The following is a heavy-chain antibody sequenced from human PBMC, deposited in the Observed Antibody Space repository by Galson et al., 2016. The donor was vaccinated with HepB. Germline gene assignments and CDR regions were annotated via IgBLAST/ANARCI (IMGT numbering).Heavy chain of an antibody. Sequence: SLRLSCAASGFTFSSYGMHWVRQAPGKGLEWVAFVWYDGSNIIYGDSAKGRFTISRDNSKNTLYLQMNSLGVEDTAVYYCTRGIAVAANGPDYWGQGTLVSVAS. D-gene: IGHD6-19*01. CDR3: TRGIAVAANGPDY. J-gene: IGHJ4*02. CDR1: GFTFSSYG. CDR2: VWYDGSNI. V-gene: IGHV3-33*01.